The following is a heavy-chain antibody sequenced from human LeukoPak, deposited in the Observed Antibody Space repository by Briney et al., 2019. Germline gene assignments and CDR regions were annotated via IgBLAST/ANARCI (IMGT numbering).Heavy chain of an antibody. Sequence: NPSETLSLTCTVSGGSISSYYWSWIRQPPGKGLEWIGYIYYSGSANYNPSLKSRVTMSIDTSKNQFSLKLSSVTAADTAVYYCARLTIRRAFDIWGQGTMVTVSS. CDR3: ARLTIRRAFDI. D-gene: IGHD3-10*01. CDR1: GGSISSYY. J-gene: IGHJ3*02. V-gene: IGHV4-59*08. CDR2: IYYSGSA.